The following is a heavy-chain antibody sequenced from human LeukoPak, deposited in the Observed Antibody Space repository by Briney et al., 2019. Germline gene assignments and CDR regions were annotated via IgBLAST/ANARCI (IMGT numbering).Heavy chain of an antibody. J-gene: IGHJ4*02. D-gene: IGHD3-10*01. CDR2: INPSGGST. V-gene: IGHV1-46*01. CDR1: GYTFTSYY. CDR3: ARGPGTNIDY. Sequence: ASVKVSCKASGYTFTSYYVHWVRQAPGPGLEWMGMINPSGGSTTYSQKFRGRITMTRGTSTSTGYMELSSLRSEDTAVYYCARGPGTNIDYWGQGTLVTVSS.